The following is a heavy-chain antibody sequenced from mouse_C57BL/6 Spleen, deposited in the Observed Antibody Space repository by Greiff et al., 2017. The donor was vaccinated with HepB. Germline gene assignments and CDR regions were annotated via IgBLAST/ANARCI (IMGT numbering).Heavy chain of an antibody. Sequence: EVQLQQSGPELVKPGASVKISCKASGYTFTDYYMNWVKQSHGKSLEWIGDINPNNGGTSYNQKFKGKATLTVDKSSSTAYMELRSLTSEDSAVYYCARSGLNSGYFDVWGTGTTVTVSS. J-gene: IGHJ1*03. D-gene: IGHD3-1*01. CDR2: INPNNGGT. V-gene: IGHV1-26*01. CDR1: GYTFTDYY. CDR3: ARSGLNSGYFDV.